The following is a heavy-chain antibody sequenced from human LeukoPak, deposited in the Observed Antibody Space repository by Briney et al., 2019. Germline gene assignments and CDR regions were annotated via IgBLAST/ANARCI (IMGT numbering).Heavy chain of an antibody. CDR1: GGSISSSSYY. V-gene: IGHV4-61*05. CDR2: IYYSGST. Sequence: SETLSLTCTVSGGSISSSSYYWGWIRQPPGKGLEWIGYIYYSGSTNYNPSLKSRVTISVDTSKNQFSLKLSSVTAADTAVYYCARATIARNYYDFWSGYAFDIWGQGTMVTVSS. J-gene: IGHJ3*02. D-gene: IGHD3-3*01. CDR3: ARATIARNYYDFWSGYAFDI.